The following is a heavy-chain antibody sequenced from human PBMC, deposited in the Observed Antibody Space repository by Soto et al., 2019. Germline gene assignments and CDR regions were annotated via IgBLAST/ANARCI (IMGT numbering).Heavy chain of an antibody. Sequence: QVQLVQSGAEVKKPGASVKVSCKASGYNFTRYEITWVRQAPGQGLEWIGWFSVFNGNTNYAEKFQGRVTMTTDTATSTADMEVGSLRSDDTAVDYWARDARGSAIFGDVSGMDDWGQGTTVTVSS. D-gene: IGHD3-3*01. CDR2: FSVFNGNT. CDR3: ARDARGSAIFGDVSGMDD. V-gene: IGHV1-18*04. CDR1: GYNFTRYE. J-gene: IGHJ6*02.